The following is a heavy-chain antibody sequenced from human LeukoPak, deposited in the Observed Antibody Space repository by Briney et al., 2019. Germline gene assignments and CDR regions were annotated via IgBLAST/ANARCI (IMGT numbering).Heavy chain of an antibody. CDR2: INPSGGST. J-gene: IGHJ4*02. V-gene: IGHV1-46*01. D-gene: IGHD6-13*01. CDR3: ARDFLERSSSGGSDY. CDR1: GYTFTSYY. Sequence: GASVKVSCKASGYTFTSYYMHWVRQAPGQGLEWMGIINPSGGSTSYAQKFQGRVTMTRDTSTSTAYMELRSLRSDDTAVYYCARDFLERSSSGGSDYWGQGTLVTVSS.